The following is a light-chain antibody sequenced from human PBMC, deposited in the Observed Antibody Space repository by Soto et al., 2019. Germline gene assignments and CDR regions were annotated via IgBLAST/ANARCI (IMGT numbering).Light chain of an antibody. Sequence: DIVMTQSPDSLAVSLGERATINCKSSQSVLYSSNNRNYLAWYLQKPGQPPKLLIYWASIRESGVPDRFSGSGSGTEFTLTISSLQAEDVAVYYCQQYYDSPFTFGPGTKVDIK. V-gene: IGKV4-1*01. CDR2: WAS. CDR1: QSVLYSSNNRNY. J-gene: IGKJ3*01. CDR3: QQYYDSPFT.